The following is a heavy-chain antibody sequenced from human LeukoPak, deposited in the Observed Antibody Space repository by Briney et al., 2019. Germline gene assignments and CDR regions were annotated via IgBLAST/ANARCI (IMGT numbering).Heavy chain of an antibody. Sequence: SETLSLTCTVSGGSISGRSYSWGWIRQPPGKGLEWIGSMYYTGNTDYNPSLKSRLTMSVDTSKNQFSLKLSSVTAADTAVYFCAKGYTNGVNQEVWLDPWGQGTLVTVPS. J-gene: IGHJ5*02. D-gene: IGHD2-8*01. CDR2: MYYTGNT. CDR1: GGSISGRSYS. CDR3: AKGYTNGVNQEVWLDP. V-gene: IGHV4-39*07.